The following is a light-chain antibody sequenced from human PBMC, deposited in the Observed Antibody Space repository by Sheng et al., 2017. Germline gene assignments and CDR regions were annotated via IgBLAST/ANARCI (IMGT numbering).Light chain of an antibody. CDR3: QQRSIWPPT. CDR2: GAS. V-gene: IGKV3-15*01. CDR1: QSVSSK. Sequence: EIVMTQSPATLSVSPGERATLSCRASQSVSSKLAWYQQKPGQAPRLLIYGASTRATGIPARFSGSGSGTDFTLTISSLEPEDFAVYYCQQRSIWPPTFGGGTTVEDQT. J-gene: IGKJ4*01.